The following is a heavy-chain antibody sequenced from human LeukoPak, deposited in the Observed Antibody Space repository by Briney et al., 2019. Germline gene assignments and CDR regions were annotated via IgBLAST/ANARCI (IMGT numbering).Heavy chain of an antibody. CDR2: IYYSGST. CDR1: GGSISSDDYS. J-gene: IGHJ4*02. CDR3: ARDFAEGDYGKFDY. D-gene: IGHD4/OR15-4a*01. Sequence: SRTLSLTCTVSGGSISSDDYSWSWIRQPPGKGLEWIGYIYYSGSTYYNPSLKSRVTISVDTSKNQFSLKLSSVTAADTAVYYCARDFAEGDYGKFDYWGQGTLVTVSS. V-gene: IGHV4-30-4*08.